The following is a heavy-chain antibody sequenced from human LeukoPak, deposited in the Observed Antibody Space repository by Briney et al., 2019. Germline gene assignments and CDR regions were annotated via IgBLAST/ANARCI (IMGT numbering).Heavy chain of an antibody. D-gene: IGHD6-6*01. CDR3: ARDSKFEYSSTTRGY. CDR2: ISSSSSTI. J-gene: IGHJ4*02. Sequence: PGGSPRLSCAASGFTFSSYSMNWVRQAPGKGLEWVSYISSSSSTIYYADSVKGRFTISRDNAKNSLYLQMNSLRAEDTAVYYCARDSKFEYSSTTRGYWGQGTLVTVSS. CDR1: GFTFSSYS. V-gene: IGHV3-48*01.